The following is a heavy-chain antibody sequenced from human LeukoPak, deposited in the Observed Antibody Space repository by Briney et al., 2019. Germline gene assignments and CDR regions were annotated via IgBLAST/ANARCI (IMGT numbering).Heavy chain of an antibody. CDR3: AREGAIAVAGQFDY. J-gene: IGHJ4*02. D-gene: IGHD6-19*01. V-gene: IGHV1-2*02. CDR2: INPNSGGA. CDR1: GYTFTGYY. Sequence: ASVKVSCKASGYTFTGYYMHWVRQAPGQGLEWMGWINPNSGGANYAQKFQGRVTMTRDTSISTAYMELSRLRSDDTAVYYCAREGAIAVAGQFDYWGQGTLVTVSS.